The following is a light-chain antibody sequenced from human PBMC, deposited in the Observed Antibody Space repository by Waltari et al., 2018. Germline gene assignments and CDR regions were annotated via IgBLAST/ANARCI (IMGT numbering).Light chain of an antibody. V-gene: IGLV3-21*01. CDR1: NIESKS. CDR2: YDK. J-gene: IGLJ1*01. CDR3: QVWDANTDPGV. Sequence: SYVLTQPPSVSVAPGATASITCGGNNIESKSVHWYRQRPGQAPVVVISYDKDRAAGIPERFSGSNSGNTATLTISRVEAGDEADYYCQVWDANTDPGVFGTGTEVTVL.